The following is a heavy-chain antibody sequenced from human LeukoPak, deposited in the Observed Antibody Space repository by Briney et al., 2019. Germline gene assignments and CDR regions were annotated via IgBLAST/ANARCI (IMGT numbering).Heavy chain of an antibody. J-gene: IGHJ5*02. Sequence: SETLSLTCTVAGGSISSGSYYWSWIRQPAGKGLEWIGRIYTRGSTNYNPSLKSRVTISVDTSKNQFSLKLSSVTAADTAVYYCARVSYSVTTYNWFDPWGQGTLVTVSS. CDR3: ARVSYSVTTYNWFDP. D-gene: IGHD4-11*01. CDR1: GGSISSGSYY. CDR2: IYTRGST. V-gene: IGHV4-61*02.